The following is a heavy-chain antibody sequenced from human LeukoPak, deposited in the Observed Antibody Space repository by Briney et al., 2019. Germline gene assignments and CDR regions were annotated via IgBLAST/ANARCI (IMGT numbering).Heavy chain of an antibody. Sequence: GGSLRLSCAASGFTFSSYAMSWVRQAPGKGLEWVSAISGSGGSTYYADSVRGRFTISRDNSKSTLYLQVNSLRAEDTAVYYCAKGDTIRQGDVWGKGTTVTVSS. V-gene: IGHV3-23*01. D-gene: IGHD3-3*01. J-gene: IGHJ6*04. CDR3: AKGDTIRQGDV. CDR2: ISGSGGST. CDR1: GFTFSSYA.